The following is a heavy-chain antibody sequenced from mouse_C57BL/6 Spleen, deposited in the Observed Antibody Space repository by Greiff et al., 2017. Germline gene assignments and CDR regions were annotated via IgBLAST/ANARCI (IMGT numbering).Heavy chain of an antibody. CDR2: ISDGGSYT. Sequence: EVKLVESGGGLVKPGGSLKLSCAASGFTFSSYAMSWVRQTPEKRLEWVATISDGGSYTYYPDNVKGRFTISRDNAKNNLYLQMSHLKSEDTAMYYCARVRSRDYYGTCFDYWGQGTTLTVSS. V-gene: IGHV5-4*03. D-gene: IGHD1-1*01. CDR1: GFTFSSYA. CDR3: ARVRSRDYYGTCFDY. J-gene: IGHJ2*01.